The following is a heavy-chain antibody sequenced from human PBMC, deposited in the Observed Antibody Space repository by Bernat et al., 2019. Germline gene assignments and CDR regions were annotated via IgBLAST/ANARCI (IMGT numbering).Heavy chain of an antibody. D-gene: IGHD1-7*01. CDR1: GFTFNNYA. CDR3: AKGSETTPQVYDN. J-gene: IGHJ4*02. Sequence: EVQLLESGGGLVQPGGSLRLSCAASGFTFNNYAMSWVRQAPGKGLEWVSAISGSGGSAYYADSLKGRFTISRDNSKNTLYLQMNSLRAEDTAIYYCAKGSETTPQVYDNWGQGALVTVSS. V-gene: IGHV3-23*01. CDR2: ISGSGGSA.